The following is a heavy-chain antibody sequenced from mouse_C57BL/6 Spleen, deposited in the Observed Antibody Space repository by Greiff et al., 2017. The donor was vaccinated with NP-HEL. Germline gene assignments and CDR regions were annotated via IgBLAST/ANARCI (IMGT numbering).Heavy chain of an antibody. Sequence: VQLQQSGTVLARPGASVKMSCKTSGYTFTSYWMHWVKQRPGQGLEWIGAIYPGNSDTSYNQKFKGKAKLTADTSASTAYMELSSLTNEDSAVYYCTRDDYDGGYYAMDYWGQGTSVTVSS. CDR3: TRDDYDGGYYAMDY. CDR2: IYPGNSDT. J-gene: IGHJ4*01. V-gene: IGHV1-5*01. CDR1: GYTFTSYW. D-gene: IGHD2-4*01.